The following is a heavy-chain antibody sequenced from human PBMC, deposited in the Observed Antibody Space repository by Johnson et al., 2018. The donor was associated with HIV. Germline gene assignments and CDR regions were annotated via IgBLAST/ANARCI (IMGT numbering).Heavy chain of an antibody. J-gene: IGHJ3*02. Sequence: MQLVESGGGLVQPGGSLRLSCAVSGFIFSNYWMEWVRQAPGKGMVWVSRIKSDGSSTTYADSVKGRFIISRDNAKNTLYLEMKSLRVDDTAVYYCVRDDYAFDIWGQGTMVTVSS. CDR1: GFIFSNYW. CDR2: IKSDGSST. V-gene: IGHV3-74*01. D-gene: IGHD2-21*02. CDR3: VRDDYAFDI.